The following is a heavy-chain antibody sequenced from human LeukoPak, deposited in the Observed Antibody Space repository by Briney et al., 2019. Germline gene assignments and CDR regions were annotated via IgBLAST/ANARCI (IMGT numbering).Heavy chain of an antibody. D-gene: IGHD1-1*01. Sequence: SETLSLTCAVYGGSFSGYYWSWIRRPPGKGLEWSGEINHSGSTNYNPSLKSRVTISVDTSKNQFSLKLSSVTAADTAVYYCARDSTGTTNWFDPWGQGTLVTVSS. CDR2: INHSGST. V-gene: IGHV4-34*01. CDR1: GGSFSGYY. J-gene: IGHJ5*02. CDR3: ARDSTGTTNWFDP.